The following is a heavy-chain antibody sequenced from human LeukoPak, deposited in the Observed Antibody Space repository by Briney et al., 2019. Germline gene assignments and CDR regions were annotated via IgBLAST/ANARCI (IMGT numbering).Heavy chain of an antibody. CDR2: MNPNSGNT. D-gene: IGHD1-26*01. V-gene: IGHV1-8*02. CDR3: ARDKVGATILVDY. CDR1: GYTFTSYD. Sequence: ASVKVSCKASGYTFTSYDINWVRQATGQGLEWMGWMNPNSGNTGYAQKLQGRVTMTTDTSTSTAYMELRSLRSDDTAVYYCARDKVGATILVDYWGQGTLVTVSS. J-gene: IGHJ4*02.